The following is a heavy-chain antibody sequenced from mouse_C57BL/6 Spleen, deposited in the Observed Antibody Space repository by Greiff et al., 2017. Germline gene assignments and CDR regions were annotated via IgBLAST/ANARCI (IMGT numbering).Heavy chain of an antibody. V-gene: IGHV1-15*01. CDR2: IDPETGGT. J-gene: IGHJ3*01. CDR3: TGGKWSY. Sequence: VKLQESGAELVRPGASVTLSCKASGYTFTDYEMHWVKQTPVHGLEWIGAIDPETGGTAYNQKFKGKAILTADKSSSTAYMELRSLTSEDSAVYYCTGGKWSYWGQGTLVTVSA. D-gene: IGHD1-1*02. CDR1: GYTFTDYE.